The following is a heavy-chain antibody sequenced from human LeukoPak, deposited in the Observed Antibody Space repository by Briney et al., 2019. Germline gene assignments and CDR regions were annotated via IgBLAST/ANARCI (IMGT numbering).Heavy chain of an antibody. V-gene: IGHV3-64*01. D-gene: IGHD1-14*01. Sequence: GGSLRLSCAASGFTFSSYAMHWVRQAPGKGLEYVSAISSNGGSTYYANSVEGRFTISRDNSKNTLYLQMGSLRAEDMAVYYCARDFSTGGGYWGQGTLVTVSS. CDR3: ARDFSTGGGY. CDR2: ISSNGGST. CDR1: GFTFSSYA. J-gene: IGHJ4*02.